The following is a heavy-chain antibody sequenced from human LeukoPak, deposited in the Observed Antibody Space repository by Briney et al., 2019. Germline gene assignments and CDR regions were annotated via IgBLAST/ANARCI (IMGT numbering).Heavy chain of an antibody. J-gene: IGHJ4*02. CDR1: GFIFSSYS. D-gene: IGHD5-18*01. V-gene: IGHV3-21*01. Sequence: GGSLRLSCAVSGFIFSSYSMNWVRQAPGKGLEWVSSISGRRSYIYYADSVKGRFTISRDNAKNSLYLQMNSLRAEDTAVYYCARDRIQLWSPGSYWGQGTLVTVSS. CDR2: ISGRRSYI. CDR3: ARDRIQLWSPGSY.